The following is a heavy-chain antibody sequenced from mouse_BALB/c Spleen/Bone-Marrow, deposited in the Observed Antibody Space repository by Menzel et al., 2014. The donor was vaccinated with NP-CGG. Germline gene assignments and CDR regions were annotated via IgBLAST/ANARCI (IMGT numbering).Heavy chain of an antibody. CDR3: AFYYYGSSPCAY. D-gene: IGHD1-1*01. CDR1: GFNIKDTY. J-gene: IGHJ3*01. Sequence: VQLQQSGAEPVKPGASVKLSCTASGFNIKDTYMHWVKQRPEQGLEWIGRIDPANGNTKYDPKFQGKATITADTSSNTAYLQLSSLTSEDTAVYYCAFYYYGSSPCAYWGQGTLVTVSA. V-gene: IGHV14-3*02. CDR2: IDPANGNT.